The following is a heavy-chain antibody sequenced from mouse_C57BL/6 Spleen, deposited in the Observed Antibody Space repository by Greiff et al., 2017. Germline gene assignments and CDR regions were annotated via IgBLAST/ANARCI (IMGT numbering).Heavy chain of an antibody. CDR1: GYTFTSYW. CDR2: IHPNSGST. J-gene: IGHJ2*01. CDR3: ANGTYFDY. Sequence: QVQLKQPGAELVKPGASVKLSCKASGYTFTSYWMHWVKQRPGQGLEWIGMIHPNSGSTNYNEKFKSKATLTVDKSSSPAYMQLSSLTSDDSAVYYCANGTYFDYWGQGTTLTVSS. D-gene: IGHD4-1*01. V-gene: IGHV1-64*01.